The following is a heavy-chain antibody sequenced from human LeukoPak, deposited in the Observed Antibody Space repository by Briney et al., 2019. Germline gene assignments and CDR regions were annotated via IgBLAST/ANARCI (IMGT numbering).Heavy chain of an antibody. V-gene: IGHV3-23*01. Sequence: GGSLRLSCAASEITFNKYAMSWVRQAPGKGLEWVSVISGSGGSTYYADSVKGRFTISRDNSKNTLYLQMNSLRAEDTAVYYCAKNVRGYSSSVDYWGQGTLVTVSS. CDR1: EITFNKYA. D-gene: IGHD6-6*01. CDR2: ISGSGGST. CDR3: AKNVRGYSSSVDY. J-gene: IGHJ4*02.